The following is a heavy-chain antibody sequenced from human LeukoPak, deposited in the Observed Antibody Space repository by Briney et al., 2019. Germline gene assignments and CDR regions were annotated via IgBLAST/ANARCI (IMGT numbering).Heavy chain of an antibody. CDR1: GFTFSSYG. D-gene: IGHD3-10*01. Sequence: GGSLRLSCAASGFTFSSYGMYWVRQAPGKGLEWVAVISYDGSNKYYADSVKGRFTISRDNSKNTLYLQMNSLRVEDTAIYYCVKVAKYYYGSETYYFFEHWGQGTPVTAS. J-gene: IGHJ4*02. CDR3: VKVAKYYYGSETYYFFEH. CDR2: ISYDGSNK. V-gene: IGHV3-33*05.